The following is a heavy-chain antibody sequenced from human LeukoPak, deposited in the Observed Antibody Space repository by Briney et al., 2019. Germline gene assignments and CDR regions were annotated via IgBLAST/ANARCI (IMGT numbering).Heavy chain of an antibody. CDR2: IRGSGRTT. CDR3: ANSGYQVGYYYYYGMDY. CDR1: GFTFSSYA. Sequence: GGSLRLSCAASGFTFSSYAMYWVRQAPGKGLEWVSVIRGSGRTTYYADSVKGRFTISRDNSKNTLYLQMNSLRAEDTAVYYCANSGYQVGYYYYYGMDYWGQGTLVTVSS. D-gene: IGHD3-22*01. V-gene: IGHV3-23*01. J-gene: IGHJ6*02.